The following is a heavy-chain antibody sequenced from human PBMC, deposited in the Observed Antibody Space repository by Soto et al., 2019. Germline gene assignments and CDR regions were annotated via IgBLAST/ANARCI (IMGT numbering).Heavy chain of an antibody. V-gene: IGHV6-1*01. CDR2: TYYRSKWYN. CDR3: ASAPGSYPNGDNWFDP. CDR1: GDSVSSNSAA. D-gene: IGHD3-10*01. J-gene: IGHJ5*02. Sequence: KQSQTLSLTCAISGDSVSSNSAAWNWIRQSPSRGLEWLGRTYYRSKWYNDYAVSVKSRITINPDTSKNQFSLQLNSVTPEDTAVYYCASAPGSYPNGDNWFDPWGQGTLVTVSS.